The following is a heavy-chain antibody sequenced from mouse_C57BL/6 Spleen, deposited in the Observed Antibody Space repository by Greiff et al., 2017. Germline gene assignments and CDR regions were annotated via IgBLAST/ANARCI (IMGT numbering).Heavy chain of an antibody. J-gene: IGHJ2*01. CDR3: AREGYYGSRTLDY. D-gene: IGHD1-1*01. CDR1: GFTFSSYA. Sequence: EVKLMESGGGLVKPGGSLKLSCAASGFTFSSYAMSWVRQTPEKRLEWVATISDGGGYTYYPDNVKGRFTISRDNAKNNLYLQMSHLKPENTAMYYCAREGYYGSRTLDYWGQGTTLTVSS. V-gene: IGHV5-4*01. CDR2: ISDGGGYT.